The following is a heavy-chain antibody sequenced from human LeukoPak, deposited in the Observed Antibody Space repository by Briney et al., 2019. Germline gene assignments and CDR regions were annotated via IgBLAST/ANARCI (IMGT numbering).Heavy chain of an antibody. CDR1: GGSVSSGSYY. CDR3: ARGGAARLHFQN. V-gene: IGHV4-61*01. D-gene: IGHD6-6*01. J-gene: IGHJ1*01. Sequence: SETLSLTCTVSGGSVSSGSYYWSWIRQPPGKGLEWIGYIYYSGITNYNPSLKSRVTISVDTSKNQFSLNLNSVTAADTAVYYCARGGAARLHFQNWGQGTLVTVSS. CDR2: IYYSGIT.